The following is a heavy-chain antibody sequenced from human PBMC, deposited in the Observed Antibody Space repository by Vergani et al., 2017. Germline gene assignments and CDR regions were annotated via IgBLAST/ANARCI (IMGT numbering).Heavy chain of an antibody. CDR2: IKQDGSEN. CDR3: ARDTAMVVFDY. V-gene: IGHV3-7*04. D-gene: IGHD5-18*01. Sequence: EVQLVQSGAEVKKPGESLKISCKGSGYSFTSYWIGWVRQMPGKGLEWMANIKQDGSENYYVDSVKGRFTMSRDNAKNSLYLQMNSLRAEDTAVYYCARDTAMVVFDYWGQGTLVTVSS. CDR1: GYSFTSYW. J-gene: IGHJ4*02.